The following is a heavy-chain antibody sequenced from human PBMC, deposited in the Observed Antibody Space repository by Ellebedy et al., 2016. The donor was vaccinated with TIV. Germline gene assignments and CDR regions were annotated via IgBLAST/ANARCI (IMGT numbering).Heavy chain of an antibody. CDR3: ASMVPFDY. CDR2: ISGSGGNT. CDR1: GFTFNSYA. J-gene: IGHJ4*02. Sequence: GESLKISCAASGFTFNSYAMSWVRQAPGKGLEWVSAISGSGGNTYYADSVKGRFTISRDNAKNTLYLQMNSLRAEDTAVYYCASMVPFDYWGQGTLVTVSS. V-gene: IGHV3-23*01. D-gene: IGHD3-10*01.